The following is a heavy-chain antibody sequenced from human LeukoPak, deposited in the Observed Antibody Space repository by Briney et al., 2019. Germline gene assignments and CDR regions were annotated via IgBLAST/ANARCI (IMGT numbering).Heavy chain of an antibody. CDR1: GFTFSSYS. J-gene: IGHJ4*02. V-gene: IGHV3-48*01. Sequence: GGSLRLSCAASGFTFSSYSMNWVRQAPGKGLEWISYISSSSSTIYYADSVKGRFTISRDNAKNSLFLQMNSLSAEDTAVYYCARDDSSAYPHWGQGTLVTVSS. CDR2: ISSSSSTI. D-gene: IGHD3-22*01. CDR3: ARDDSSAYPH.